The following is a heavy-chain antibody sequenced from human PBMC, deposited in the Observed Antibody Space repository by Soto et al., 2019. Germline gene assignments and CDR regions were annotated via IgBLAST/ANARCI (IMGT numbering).Heavy chain of an antibody. Sequence: SVKVSCKASGFTFTSSAVQWVRQARGQRLEWIGWIVVGSGNTNYAQKFQERVTITRDMSTSTAYMELSSLRSEDTAVYYCAAPSGSYYKPPDYWGQGTLVTVSS. D-gene: IGHD3-10*01. CDR3: AAPSGSYYKPPDY. V-gene: IGHV1-58*01. CDR1: GFTFTSSA. J-gene: IGHJ4*02. CDR2: IVVGSGNT.